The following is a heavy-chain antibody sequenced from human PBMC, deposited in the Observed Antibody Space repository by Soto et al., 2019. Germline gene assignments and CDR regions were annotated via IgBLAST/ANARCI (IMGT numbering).Heavy chain of an antibody. CDR3: ANGNAAIFGVVIAEFDY. Sequence: QVQLVESGGGVVQPGRSLRLSCAASGFTFSSYGMHWVRQAPGKGLEWVAVISYDGSNKYYADSVKGRFTISRDNSKNTLYLQMSSLRAEDTAVYYCANGNAAIFGVVIAEFDYWGQGTLVTVSS. J-gene: IGHJ4*02. D-gene: IGHD3-3*01. V-gene: IGHV3-30*18. CDR1: GFTFSSYG. CDR2: ISYDGSNK.